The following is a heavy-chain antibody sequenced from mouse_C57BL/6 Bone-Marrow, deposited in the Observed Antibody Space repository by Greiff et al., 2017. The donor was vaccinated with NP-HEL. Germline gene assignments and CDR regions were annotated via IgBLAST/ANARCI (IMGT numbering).Heavy chain of an antibody. D-gene: IGHD6-5*01. CDR3: ARGWSALGFAY. CDR2: INPGSGGT. Sequence: VQLQQSGAELVRPGTSVKVSCKASGYAFTNYLIEWVKQRPGQGLEWIGVINPGSGGTNYNEKFKGKATLTADKSSSTAYMQLSSLTSEDSAVYFCARGWSALGFAYWGQGTLVTVSA. V-gene: IGHV1-54*01. J-gene: IGHJ3*01. CDR1: GYAFTNYL.